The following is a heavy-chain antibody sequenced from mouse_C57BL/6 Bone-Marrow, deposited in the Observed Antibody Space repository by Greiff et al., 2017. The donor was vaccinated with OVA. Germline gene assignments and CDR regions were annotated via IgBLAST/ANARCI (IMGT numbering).Heavy chain of an antibody. J-gene: IGHJ2*01. Sequence: EVQVVESGGDLVKPGGSLKLSCAASGFTFSSYGMSWVRQTPDKRLEWVATISSGGSYTYYPDSVKGRFTISRDNAKNTLYLQMSSLKSEDTAMYYCARTFCYYFDYWGQGTTLTVSS. V-gene: IGHV5-6*01. CDR3: ARTFCYYFDY. CDR2: ISSGGSYT. CDR1: GFTFSSYG.